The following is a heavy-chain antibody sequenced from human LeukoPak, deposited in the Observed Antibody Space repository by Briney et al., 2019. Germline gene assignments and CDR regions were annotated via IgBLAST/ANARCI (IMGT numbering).Heavy chain of an antibody. CDR3: ARGTKSYSAYYYYGMDV. Sequence: SETLSLTCTVSGGSISSSSYYWGWIRQPPGKGLEWIGSIYYSGSTNYNPSLKSRVTISVDTSKNQFSLKLSSVTAADTAVYYCARGTKSYSAYYYYGMDVWGQGTTVTVSS. CDR2: IYYSGST. D-gene: IGHD3-10*01. J-gene: IGHJ6*02. CDR1: GGSISSSSYY. V-gene: IGHV4-39*07.